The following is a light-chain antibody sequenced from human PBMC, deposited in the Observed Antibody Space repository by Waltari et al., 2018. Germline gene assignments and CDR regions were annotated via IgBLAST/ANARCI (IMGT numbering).Light chain of an antibody. CDR2: EVT. CDR3: CSYAGSGTWV. J-gene: IGLJ3*02. CDR1: TTDVGSYDH. V-gene: IGLV2-23*02. Sequence: QSALTQPASVSGSPGQSITISCTGTTTDVGSYDHVSWYQQHPGKPPKIMIYEVTKRPSGVSKRFSGSKSGNTASLTICGSQAEDETEYYCCSYAGSGTWVFGGGTKVTVL.